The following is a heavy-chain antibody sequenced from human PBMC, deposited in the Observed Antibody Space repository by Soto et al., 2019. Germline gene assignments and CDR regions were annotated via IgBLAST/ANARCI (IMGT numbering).Heavy chain of an antibody. CDR3: ARSGRGSGSYYQHFDY. CDR1: GYTFTSYD. D-gene: IGHD3-10*01. Sequence: ASVKVSCKASGYTFTSYDINWVRQATGQGLEWMGWMNPNSGNTGYAQKFQGRVTMTRNISISTAYMELSSLRSEDTAVYYCARSGRGSGSYYQHFDYWGQGTLVTVSS. CDR2: MNPNSGNT. J-gene: IGHJ4*02. V-gene: IGHV1-8*01.